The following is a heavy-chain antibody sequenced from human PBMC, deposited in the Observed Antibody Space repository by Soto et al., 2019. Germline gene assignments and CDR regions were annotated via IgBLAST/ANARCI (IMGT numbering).Heavy chain of an antibody. V-gene: IGHV3-74*03. CDR3: ARGGSANYYGVFDY. J-gene: IGHJ4*02. CDR1: EFTFSSYW. D-gene: IGHD1-26*01. Sequence: EVQLVESGGGLVQPGGSLRLSCAASEFTFSSYWMHWVRQVPGKGLGWVSRINPDATSVLYADSVKGRFTISRDNTKNTLFLQMNSLRAEDTAVYFCARGGSANYYGVFDYWGQGVLVTVSS. CDR2: INPDATSV.